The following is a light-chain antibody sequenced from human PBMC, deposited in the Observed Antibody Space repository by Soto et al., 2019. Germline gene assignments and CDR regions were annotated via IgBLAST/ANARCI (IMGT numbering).Light chain of an antibody. CDR2: KGS. V-gene: IGKV3-11*01. CDR1: ESISIY. J-gene: IGKJ3*01. CDR3: QQRRHWPT. Sequence: EIVLTQSPAVLSLSPGERATLSCRASESISIYLARYQQKPGQPPRLLIHKGSVRAAGIPARFSGSGSETDFTLTISSLEPEDFGVYYCQQRRHWPTFGPGTTVYIK.